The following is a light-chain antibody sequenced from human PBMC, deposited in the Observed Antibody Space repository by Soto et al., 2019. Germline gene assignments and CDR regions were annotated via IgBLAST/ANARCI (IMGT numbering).Light chain of an antibody. CDR3: PQSYNAPRT. Sequence: DIQMTQSPSSLSASVGDRVTITCRASQNILTYLNWYQQRPGKAPKFLIYAASSLQAGVPSRSSGNKSCRDFTLTINKLQPEDVATYYCPQSYNAPRTFGQGTKLEIK. CDR1: QNILTY. CDR2: AAS. J-gene: IGKJ2*02. V-gene: IGKV1-39*01.